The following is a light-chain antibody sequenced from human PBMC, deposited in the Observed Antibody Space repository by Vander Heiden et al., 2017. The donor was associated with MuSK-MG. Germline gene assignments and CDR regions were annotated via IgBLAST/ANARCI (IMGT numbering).Light chain of an antibody. CDR1: QSVSSN. CDR2: GAS. J-gene: IGKJ4*01. CDR3: QQDNNWPLT. Sequence: EIVMMQSPATLSVSPGERATLSCRASQSVSSNLAWYQQKPCQAPRLLIYGASTRATGIPARFSGSGSGTEFTLTISSLQSEDFAVYYCQQDNNWPLTFGGGTKVEIK. V-gene: IGKV3D-15*01.